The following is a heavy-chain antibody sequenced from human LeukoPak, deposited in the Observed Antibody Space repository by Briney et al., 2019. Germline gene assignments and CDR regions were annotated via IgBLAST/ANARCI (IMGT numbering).Heavy chain of an antibody. V-gene: IGHV3-53*01. CDR2: IYSGGST. J-gene: IGHJ6*02. D-gene: IGHD2-15*01. CDR1: GYTVSSNY. CDR3: ARVPLSYYYGMDV. Sequence: PGGSLRLSCAVSGYTVSSNYMSWVRQAPGKGLEWVSVIYSGGSTYYADSVKGRFTISRDNSKNTLYLQMNSLRAEDTAVYYCARVPLSYYYGMDVWGQGTTVTVSS.